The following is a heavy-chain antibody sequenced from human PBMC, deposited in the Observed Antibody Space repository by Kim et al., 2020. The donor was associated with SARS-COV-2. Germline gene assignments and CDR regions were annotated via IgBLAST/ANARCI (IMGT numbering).Heavy chain of an antibody. V-gene: IGHV5-51*01. CDR3: ARDSEPSSGTHDAFDI. J-gene: IGHJ3*02. D-gene: IGHD3-22*01. Sequence: PSFQGQVTISADKSISTAYLQWSSLKASDTAMYYCARDSEPSSGTHDAFDIWGQGTMVTVSS.